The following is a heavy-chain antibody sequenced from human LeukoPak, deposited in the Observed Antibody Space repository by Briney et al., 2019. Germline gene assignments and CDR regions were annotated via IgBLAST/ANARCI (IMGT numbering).Heavy chain of an antibody. Sequence: PGGSLRLSCAASGFTFSSYWMHWVRQAPGKGLVWVSRINSDGSSTSYADSVKGRFTISRDNAKNTLYLQMNSLRAEDTAVYYCARDRYYYGSGSYYNRGLFDYWGQGTLVTVSS. D-gene: IGHD3-10*01. CDR2: INSDGSST. V-gene: IGHV3-74*01. CDR3: ARDRYYYGSGSYYNRGLFDY. J-gene: IGHJ4*02. CDR1: GFTFSSYW.